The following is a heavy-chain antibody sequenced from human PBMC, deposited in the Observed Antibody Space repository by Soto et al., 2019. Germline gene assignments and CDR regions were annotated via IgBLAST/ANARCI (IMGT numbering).Heavy chain of an antibody. Sequence: GGSLRLSCAASGFTFSSYWMHWVRQAPGKGLGWVSRIDSDGNRTSYEDSVKGRFTITRENAKNTLYLQMNRLRAEETAVYYGARDQSAAGTEYFQHWGQGTLVTVSS. CDR2: IDSDGNRT. CDR3: ARDQSAAGTEYFQH. D-gene: IGHD6-13*01. V-gene: IGHV3-74*01. CDR1: GFTFSSYW. J-gene: IGHJ1*01.